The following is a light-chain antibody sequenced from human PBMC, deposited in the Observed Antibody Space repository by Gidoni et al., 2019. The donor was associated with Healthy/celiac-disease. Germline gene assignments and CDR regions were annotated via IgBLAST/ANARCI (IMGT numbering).Light chain of an antibody. J-gene: IGKJ2*01. CDR3: QQSYSTPRT. CDR2: AAS. V-gene: IGKV1-39*01. Sequence: DIQMTQSPASLSASVGDRVTITCRARQSITSYLNWYQQKPGKAPKLRIYAASSLQSGVPSRFSGSGSGTDFTLTISSLQPEDFATYYCQQSYSTPRTFXQXTKLEIK. CDR1: QSITSY.